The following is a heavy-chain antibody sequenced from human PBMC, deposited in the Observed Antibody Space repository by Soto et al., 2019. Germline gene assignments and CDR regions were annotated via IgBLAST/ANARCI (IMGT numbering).Heavy chain of an antibody. CDR2: IYYSGST. CDR1: GGSISSGDYY. CDR3: ARVGGFGATTIDY. V-gene: IGHV4-30-4*01. J-gene: IGHJ4*02. Sequence: QVQLQESGPGLVKPSQTLSLTCTVSGGSISSGDYYWSWIRQPPGKGLEWIGYIYYSGSTYYNPSLKSRVTIAVDTSKNQFALKLSSVTAADTAVYYCARVGGFGATTIDYWGQGTLVTVSS. D-gene: IGHD3-10*01.